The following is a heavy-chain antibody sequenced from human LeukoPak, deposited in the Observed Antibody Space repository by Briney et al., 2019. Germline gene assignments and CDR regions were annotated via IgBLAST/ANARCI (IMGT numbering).Heavy chain of an antibody. V-gene: IGHV4-34*01. J-gene: IGHJ4*02. CDR1: GGSFSGYY. Sequence: SETLSLTCAVYGGSFSGYYWSWIRQPPGKGLEWIGEINHSGSTNYNPSLKSRATISVDTSKNQFSLNLNSVTAADTAIYYCARHIDNYAHSAYPPNDFWGQGTLVTVSS. D-gene: IGHD3-16*01. CDR3: ARHIDNYAHSAYPPNDF. CDR2: INHSGST.